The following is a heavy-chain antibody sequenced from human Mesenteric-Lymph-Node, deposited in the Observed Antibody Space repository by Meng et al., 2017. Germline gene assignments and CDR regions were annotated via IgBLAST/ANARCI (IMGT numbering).Heavy chain of an antibody. Sequence: QVQLVQSGAEVKKPGASVKVSCKASGYTVTGYYMHWVRQAPGQGLEWMGRINPNSGVTNYAQKFQGRVTMTRDTSISAAQMELSSLRSDDTAVYYCAAFYYESSGYFRADYWGQGILVTVSS. V-gene: IGHV1-2*06. J-gene: IGHJ4*02. CDR1: GYTVTGYY. D-gene: IGHD3-22*01. CDR2: INPNSGVT. CDR3: AAFYYESSGYFRADY.